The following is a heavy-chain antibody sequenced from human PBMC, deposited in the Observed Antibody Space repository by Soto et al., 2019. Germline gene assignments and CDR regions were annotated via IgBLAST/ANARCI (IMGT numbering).Heavy chain of an antibody. Sequence: QVHLVQSGAEVRKPGASVKVSCRASGYRFNLYYMHWVRQAPGDGLEWMGWIDPNIGVTHYAQRFQGRVTMTRDTSISTVYMELSSLTSDDTARYYCARGATWYEHWGQGTLVSV. J-gene: IGHJ4*02. D-gene: IGHD1-20*01. CDR2: IDPNIGVT. CDR3: ARGATWYEH. V-gene: IGHV1-2*02. CDR1: GYRFNLYY.